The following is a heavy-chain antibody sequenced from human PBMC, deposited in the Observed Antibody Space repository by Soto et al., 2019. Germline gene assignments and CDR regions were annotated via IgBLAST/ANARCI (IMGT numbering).Heavy chain of an antibody. V-gene: IGHV2-70*01. D-gene: IGHD3-10*01. CDR3: ARIRHGSGSYYFDY. CDR1: GFSLITSGMC. Sequence: SGPTLVNPAQTLTLTCTVSGFSLITSGMCVSWIRQPPGKALEWLALIDWDDDKYYSTSLKTRLTISKDTSKNQVVLTMTNMDPVDTATYYCARIRHGSGSYYFDYWGQGTLVTVSS. CDR2: IDWDDDK. J-gene: IGHJ4*02.